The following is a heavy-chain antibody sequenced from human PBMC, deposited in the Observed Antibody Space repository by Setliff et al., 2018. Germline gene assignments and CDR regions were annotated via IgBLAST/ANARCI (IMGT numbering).Heavy chain of an antibody. CDR2: IYYSGST. CDR3: AIAGPTVTFFRVLVISWWDP. V-gene: IGHV4-59*08. Sequence: SETLSLTCTVSGGSISSHNWSWIRQPPGKRLEWIGYIYYSGSTNYNRSLWSRVSISVDTSKNQFSLKPSPVTAADTATYYCAIAGPTVTFFRVLVISWWDPWGQGSLVTVSS. J-gene: IGHJ5*02. D-gene: IGHD3-3*01. CDR1: GGSISSHN.